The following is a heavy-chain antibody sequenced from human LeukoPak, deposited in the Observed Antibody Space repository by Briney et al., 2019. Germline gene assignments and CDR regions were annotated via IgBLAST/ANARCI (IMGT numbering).Heavy chain of an antibody. D-gene: IGHD2-15*01. J-gene: IGHJ4*02. Sequence: SETLSLTCTVSGGSVSSYYWNWIRQSPGKGLEWIGYLHYSGSTNYNPSLKSRVTISSDTSKNQLSLNLTSVTAADTAVYYCARGCSGGSCFAYWGQGTLVTVSS. CDR3: ARGCSGGSCFAY. CDR1: GGSVSSYY. CDR2: LHYSGST. V-gene: IGHV4-59*02.